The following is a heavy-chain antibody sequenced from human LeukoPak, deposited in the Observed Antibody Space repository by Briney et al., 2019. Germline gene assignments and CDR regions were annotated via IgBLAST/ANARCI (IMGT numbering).Heavy chain of an antibody. CDR2: MNSDGSTT. CDR3: ARPQSGSYFPDY. D-gene: IGHD1-26*01. V-gene: IGHV3-74*01. J-gene: IGHJ4*02. CDR1: GFTFSNYW. Sequence: GGSLRLSCAASGFTFSNYWMVWVRQAPGRGLVWVSRMNSDGSTTRYADAVKGRFTISRDNAKNTLYLQMTSLRVEDTAVYYCARPQSGSYFPDYWGQGTLVTVSS.